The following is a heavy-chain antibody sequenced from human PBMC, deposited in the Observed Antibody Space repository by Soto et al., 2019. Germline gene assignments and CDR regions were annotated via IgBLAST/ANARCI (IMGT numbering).Heavy chain of an antibody. D-gene: IGHD6-13*01. V-gene: IGHV4-4*02. Sequence: QVQLQESGPGLVKPSGTLSLTCAVSSGSISSSNWWSWVRQPPGKGLGWIGEIYHSGSTNYNPSLNTRVPISVDKSKNQFSLKPSSVTAADTAVYYCARAVSGQLVRFVRWFDPWGQGTLVTGSS. J-gene: IGHJ5*02. CDR2: IYHSGST. CDR3: ARAVSGQLVRFVRWFDP. CDR1: SGSISSSNW.